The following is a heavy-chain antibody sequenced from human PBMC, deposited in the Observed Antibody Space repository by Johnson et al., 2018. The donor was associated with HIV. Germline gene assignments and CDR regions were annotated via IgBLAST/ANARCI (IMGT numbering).Heavy chain of an antibody. V-gene: IGHV3-NL1*01. CDR1: GFTFRSYA. CDR2: IYSGGST. D-gene: IGHD4-17*01. J-gene: IGHJ3*02. Sequence: QVQLVESGGGVVQPGRSLRLSCAASGFTFRSYAMHWVRQAPGRGLEWVAVIYSGGSTYYADSVKGRFTISRDNSKNTLYLQMNSLRAEDTAVYYCATQEDYGDYYGAFDIWGQGTMVTVSS. CDR3: ATQEDYGDYYGAFDI.